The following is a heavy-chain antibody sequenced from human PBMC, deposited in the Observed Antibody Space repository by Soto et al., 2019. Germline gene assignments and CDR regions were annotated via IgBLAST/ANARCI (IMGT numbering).Heavy chain of an antibody. V-gene: IGHV1-18*01. Sequence: QVQLVQSAGEVKKPGASAIVSCQASGYTFRNYIIAWLRQAPGQGLEGMGWISPYNGNTNYARRFRGRVTLTTDTSTSAAYLELRNLGSDDAATYYCARYCAGNACYSRHYYAMDVWGQGTTVSVSS. J-gene: IGHJ6*02. CDR1: GYTFRNYI. D-gene: IGHD2-21*02. CDR3: ARYCAGNACYSRHYYAMDV. CDR2: ISPYNGNT.